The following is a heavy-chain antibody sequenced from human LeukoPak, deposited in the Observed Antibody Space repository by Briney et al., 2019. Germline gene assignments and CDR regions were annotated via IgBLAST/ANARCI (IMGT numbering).Heavy chain of an antibody. D-gene: IGHD3-3*01. CDR3: ASQGDIWSGDLDY. CDR1: GFTFDDYG. J-gene: IGHJ4*02. CDR2: INWNGGST. Sequence: GGSLRLSCAASGFTFDDYGMSWVRQAPGKGLEYVSGINWNGGSTGYADSVKGRFTISRDNAKNSLYLQMNSLRAEDTALYYCASQGDIWSGDLDYWGQGTLVTVSS. V-gene: IGHV3-20*04.